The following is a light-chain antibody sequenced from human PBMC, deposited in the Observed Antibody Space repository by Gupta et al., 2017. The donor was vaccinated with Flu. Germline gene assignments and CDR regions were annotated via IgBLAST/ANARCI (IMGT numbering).Light chain of an antibody. CDR1: QGISTH. V-gene: IGKV1-9*01. Sequence: DIQLTQSPSFLSASVGDRVSITCRATQGISTHLAWYQQTPGRAPKLLIYDTSTLQSGVPTRFSGGGWGTEFTLTISSRQPEDFATYYCQQRNSSPWTFGQGTKVEI. CDR2: DTS. J-gene: IGKJ1*01. CDR3: QQRNSSPWT.